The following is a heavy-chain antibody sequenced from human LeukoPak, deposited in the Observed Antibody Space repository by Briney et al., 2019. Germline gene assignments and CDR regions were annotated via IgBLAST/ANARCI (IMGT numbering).Heavy chain of an antibody. Sequence: SETLSLTCTVSGGSISSSSYYWGWIRQPPGKGLEWIGSIYYSGSTYYNPSLKSRVTISVDTSKNQFSLKLSSVTAADTAVYYCARDHPRYGDYGVDYWGQGTLVTVSS. V-gene: IGHV4-39*07. CDR1: GGSISSSSYY. CDR3: ARDHPRYGDYGVDY. D-gene: IGHD4-17*01. CDR2: IYYSGST. J-gene: IGHJ4*02.